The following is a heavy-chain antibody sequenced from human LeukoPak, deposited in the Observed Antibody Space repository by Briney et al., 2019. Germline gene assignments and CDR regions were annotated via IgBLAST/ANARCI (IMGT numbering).Heavy chain of an antibody. D-gene: IGHD3-22*01. CDR1: GGSISSGSYY. V-gene: IGHV4-61*02. J-gene: IGHJ4*02. CDR3: ARAVTNYYDSSGYYYDY. Sequence: SETLSLTCTVSGGSISSGSYYWSWIRQPAGKGLEWIGRIYTSGSTNYNPSLKSRVTISVDTSKNQFSLKLSSVTAADTAVYYCARAVTNYYDSSGYYYDYWGQGTLVTVSS. CDR2: IYTSGST.